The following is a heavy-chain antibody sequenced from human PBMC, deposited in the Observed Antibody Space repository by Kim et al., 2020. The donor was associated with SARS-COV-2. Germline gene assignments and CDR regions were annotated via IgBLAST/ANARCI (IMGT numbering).Heavy chain of an antibody. CDR1: GFTFGDYA. CDR2: ISWNSGSI. CDR3: AKDILGGIWGYFDY. D-gene: IGHD2-15*01. J-gene: IGHJ4*02. V-gene: IGHV3-9*01. Sequence: GGSLRLSCAASGFTFGDYAMHWVRQAPGKGLEWVSGISWNSGSIGYADSVKGRFTISRDNAKNSLYLQMNSLRAEDTALYYCAKDILGGIWGYFDYWGQGTLVTVSS.